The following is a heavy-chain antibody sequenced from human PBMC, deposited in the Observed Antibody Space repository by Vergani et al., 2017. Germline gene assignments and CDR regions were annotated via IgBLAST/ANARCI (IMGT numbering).Heavy chain of an antibody. CDR1: GYTFTGYY. V-gene: IGHV1-2*02. CDR3: ARDLEGIAVAREDNDY. D-gene: IGHD6-19*01. J-gene: IGHJ4*02. Sequence: QVQLVQSGAEVKKPGASVKVSCKASGYTFTGYYMHWVRQAPGQGLEWMGWINPNSGGTNYAQKFQGRVTMTRDTSISTAYMELSRLRSDDTAVYYSARDLEGIAVAREDNDYWGQGTLVTVSS. CDR2: INPNSGGT.